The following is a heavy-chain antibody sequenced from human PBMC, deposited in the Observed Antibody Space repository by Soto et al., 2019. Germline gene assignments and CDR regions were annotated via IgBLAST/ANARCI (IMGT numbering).Heavy chain of an antibody. CDR2: IYYSGNT. V-gene: IGHV4-59*01. CDR3: ARDGRLMHRGFSYYNGMDV. Sequence: SETLSLTCTVSGGSISSYYWTWIRQPPGKGLEWIGFIYYSGNTNYNPSLKSRVTISVDTSKNHLSLKLTSVTAADTAVYFCARDGRLMHRGFSYYNGMDVWGQGTTVTVSS. J-gene: IGHJ6*02. D-gene: IGHD3-10*01. CDR1: GGSISSYY.